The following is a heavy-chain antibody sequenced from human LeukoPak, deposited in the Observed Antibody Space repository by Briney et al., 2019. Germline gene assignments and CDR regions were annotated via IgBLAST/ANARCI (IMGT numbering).Heavy chain of an antibody. CDR3: AKGTGYCDSSGYDPFDI. D-gene: IGHD3-22*01. CDR1: GFTFSSYA. J-gene: IGHJ3*02. Sequence: GGSLRLSCAASGFTFSSYAMSWVRQALGKGLEWVSAISGSGGSTYYADSVKGRFTISRDNSKNTLYLQMNSLRAEDTAVYYCAKGTGYCDSSGYDPFDIWGQGTMVTVSS. CDR2: ISGSGGST. V-gene: IGHV3-23*01.